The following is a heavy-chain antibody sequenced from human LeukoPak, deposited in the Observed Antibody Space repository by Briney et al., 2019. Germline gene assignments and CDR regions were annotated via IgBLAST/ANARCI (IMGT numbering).Heavy chain of an antibody. V-gene: IGHV1-8*03. J-gene: IGHJ5*02. CDR2: MNPNSGNT. Sequence: ASVKVSCKASGYTFSNHDINWVRQATGQGLEWMGWMNPNSGNTGYAQKFQGRLTITRDPSISTAYMELSSLRSDDTAVYYCVRMTVRGVISPWGQGTRVTVTS. D-gene: IGHD3-10*01. CDR1: GYTFSNHD. CDR3: VRMTVRGVISP.